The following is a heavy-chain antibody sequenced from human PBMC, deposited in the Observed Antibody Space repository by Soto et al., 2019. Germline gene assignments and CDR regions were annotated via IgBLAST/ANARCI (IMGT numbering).Heavy chain of an antibody. V-gene: IGHV4-59*11. Sequence: PSETLSLTCTVSGCSIYSHYWTWMRQPPGKGLEWIGYIYYSGSTNYSPSLNSRVTISVDKSKNQFSLKLSSVTAADTAVYYCAKCITALGPIDYWGQGTLVTVSS. CDR1: GCSIYSHY. CDR3: AKCITALGPIDY. J-gene: IGHJ4*02. D-gene: IGHD6-6*01. CDR2: IYYSGST.